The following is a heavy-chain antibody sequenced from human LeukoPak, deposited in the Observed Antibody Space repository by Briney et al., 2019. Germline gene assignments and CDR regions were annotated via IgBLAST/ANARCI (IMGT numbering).Heavy chain of an antibody. CDR3: AKDLFGDSSPFDY. CDR1: GFTFSSYA. CDR2: ISYDGSNK. Sequence: GRSLRLSCAASGFTFSSYAMHWVRQAPGKGLECVAVISYDGSNKYYADSVKGRFTISRDNSKNTLYLQMNSLRAEDTAVYYCAKDLFGDSSPFDYWGQGTLVTVSS. V-gene: IGHV3-30*04. D-gene: IGHD3-22*01. J-gene: IGHJ4*02.